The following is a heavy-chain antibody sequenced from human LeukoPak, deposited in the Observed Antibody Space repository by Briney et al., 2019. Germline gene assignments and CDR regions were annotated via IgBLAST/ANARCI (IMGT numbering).Heavy chain of an antibody. J-gene: IGHJ4*02. D-gene: IGHD3-3*01. CDR1: GFTFSSYS. V-gene: IGHV3-21*01. CDR2: ISSSSSYI. CDR3: TRNPDDFWSGYPRDY. Sequence: GGSLRLSCAASGFTFSSYSMNWVRQAPGKGLEWVSSISSSSSYIYYADSVKGRFTISRDNAKNSLYLQMNSLRAEDTAVYYCTRNPDDFWSGYPRDYWGQGTLVTVSS.